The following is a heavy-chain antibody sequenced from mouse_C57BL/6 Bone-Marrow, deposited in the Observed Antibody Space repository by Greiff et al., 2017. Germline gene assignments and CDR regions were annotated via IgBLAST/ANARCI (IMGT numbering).Heavy chain of an antibody. V-gene: IGHV5-17*01. CDR2: ISSGSSTI. D-gene: IGHD2-3*01. CDR3: ARRWLLPYAMDY. CDR1: GFTFSDYG. J-gene: IGHJ4*01. Sequence: EVKLVESGGGLVKPGGSLKLSCAASGFTFSDYGMHWVRQAPEKGLEWVAYISSGSSTIYYADTVKGRFTISRDNSTNTLFLQMTSLRSEDTAVYYCARRWLLPYAMDYWGQGTSVTVSS.